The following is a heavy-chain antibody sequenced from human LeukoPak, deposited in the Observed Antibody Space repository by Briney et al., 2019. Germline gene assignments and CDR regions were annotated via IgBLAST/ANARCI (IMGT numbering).Heavy chain of an antibody. V-gene: IGHV1-2*02. CDR3: ARACFSGSCRVY. CDR1: GYTFTGYY. Sequence: ASVKVSCKASGYTFTGYYMHWVRQAPGQGLEWMGWINPNSGGTNYAQKLQGRVTMTRDTSISTAYMELSRLRSDDTAVYYCARACFSGSCRVYWGQGTLVTVSS. D-gene: IGHD1-26*01. J-gene: IGHJ4*02. CDR2: INPNSGGT.